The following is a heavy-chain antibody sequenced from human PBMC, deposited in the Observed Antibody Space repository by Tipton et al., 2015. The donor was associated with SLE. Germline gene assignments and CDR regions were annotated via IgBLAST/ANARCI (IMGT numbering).Heavy chain of an antibody. J-gene: IGHJ5*02. CDR3: ARGLPATSWLDP. CDR2: INHSGST. D-gene: IGHD1-26*01. CDR1: GGSFSGYY. Sequence: GLVKPSETLSLTCAVYGGSFSGYYWSWIRQPPGKGLEWIGEINHSGSTNYNPSLKSRVTISVDTSKNQFSLKLSSVTAADTAVYYCARGLPATSWLDPWGQGTLVTVSS. V-gene: IGHV4-34*01.